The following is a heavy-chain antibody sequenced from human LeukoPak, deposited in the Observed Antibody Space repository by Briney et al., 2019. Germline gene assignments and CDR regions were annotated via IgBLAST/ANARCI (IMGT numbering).Heavy chain of an antibody. CDR2: INQDGSEK. CDR1: GFTFTTNW. V-gene: IGHV3-7*01. J-gene: IGHJ4*02. CDR3: ARDRITDFWSGYYTNYFDY. Sequence: GGSLRPSCAASGFTFTTNWMTWVRQAPGKGLEWVATINQDGSEKYYVDSVKGRFTISRDNAKNSLFLQMNSLRAEDTAVYYCARDRITDFWSGYYTNYFDYWGQGTLVTVSS. D-gene: IGHD3-3*01.